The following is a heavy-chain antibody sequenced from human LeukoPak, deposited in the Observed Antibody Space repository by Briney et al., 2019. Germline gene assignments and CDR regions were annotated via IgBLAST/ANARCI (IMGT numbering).Heavy chain of an antibody. CDR2: IYSGGST. J-gene: IGHJ3*02. CDR3: ARDRGQLSDAFDI. Sequence: GGSLRLSCAASGFTFSNAWMSWVRQAPGKGLEWVSVIYSGGSTYYADSVKGRFTISRDNSKNTLYLQMNSLRAEDTAVYYCARDRGQLSDAFDIWGQGTMVTVSS. CDR1: GFTFSNAW. V-gene: IGHV3-66*01. D-gene: IGHD6-13*01.